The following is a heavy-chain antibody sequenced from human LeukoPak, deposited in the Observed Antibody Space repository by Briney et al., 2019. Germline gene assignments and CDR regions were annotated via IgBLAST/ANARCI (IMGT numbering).Heavy chain of an antibody. CDR2: IYSSGST. J-gene: IGHJ5*02. V-gene: IGHV4-59*01. CDR1: GGSIDSYY. CDR3: ARSATYDYVWGSYRYYDP. Sequence: SETLSLTCSVSGGSIDSYYWTRIRQPPGKGLEWLGYIYSSGSTTYNPSLQSRVTRSVDTSRNQFSLKLTSVTTADTAIYYCARSATYDYVWGSYRYYDPWGQGTLVTVSS. D-gene: IGHD3-16*02.